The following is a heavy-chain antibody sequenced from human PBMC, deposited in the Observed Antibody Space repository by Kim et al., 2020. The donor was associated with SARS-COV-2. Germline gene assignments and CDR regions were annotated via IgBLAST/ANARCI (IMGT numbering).Heavy chain of an antibody. CDR1: GFTFSSYA. Sequence: GGSLRLSCAASGFTFSSYAMSWVRQAPGKGLEWVSAISGSGGTTYYADSVKGRFTISRDNFKNTLYLQMNSLRAEDTAVYYCACGPNHYGSGNYYRNWFDPWGPGTLVTVS. CDR3: ACGPNHYGSGNYYRNWFDP. D-gene: IGHD3-10*01. V-gene: IGHV3-23*01. J-gene: IGHJ5*02. CDR2: ISGSGGTT.